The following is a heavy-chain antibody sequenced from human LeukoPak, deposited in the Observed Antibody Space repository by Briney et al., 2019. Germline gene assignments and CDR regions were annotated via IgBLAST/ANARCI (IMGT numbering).Heavy chain of an antibody. J-gene: IGHJ5*02. CDR2: IYPDDSDT. D-gene: IGHD5-18*01. CDR3: ARHSAAMGWFDP. V-gene: IGHV5-51*01. Sequence: GESLKVSCKGSGYSFTSYWIGWVRQMPGKGLEWMGIIYPDDSDTRYSPSFQGRVTISADKSISTAYLQWNSLKASDTAMYYCARHSAAMGWFDPWGQGTLVTVSS. CDR1: GYSFTSYW.